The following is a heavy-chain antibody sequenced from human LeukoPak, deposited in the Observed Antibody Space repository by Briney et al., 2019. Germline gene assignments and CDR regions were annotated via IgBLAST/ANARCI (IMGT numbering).Heavy chain of an antibody. Sequence: GGSLRLSCAASGFTFSSYWMSWVRQAPGKGLEWVANIKQDGSEKYYVDSVKGRFTISRDNAKNSLYLQMNSLRAEDTAVYYCARDQWIVATPQGNYFDYWGQGTLVTVSS. D-gene: IGHD5-12*01. J-gene: IGHJ4*02. V-gene: IGHV3-7*01. CDR2: IKQDGSEK. CDR1: GFTFSSYW. CDR3: ARDQWIVATPQGNYFDY.